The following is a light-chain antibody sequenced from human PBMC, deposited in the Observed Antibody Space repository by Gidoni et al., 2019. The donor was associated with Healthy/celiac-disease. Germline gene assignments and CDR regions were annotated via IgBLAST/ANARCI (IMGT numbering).Light chain of an antibody. V-gene: IGLV1-47*01. CDR3: AAWDDSLSGFVV. Sequence: QSFLTQPPSPSGTPGQRVTISCSGSSSNIGSNYVYWYTQLPGTAPKLLIYRNNQRPSGVPDRFSGSKSGTSASLAISGLRSEDEADYYCAAWDDSLSGFVVFGGGTKLTVL. J-gene: IGLJ2*01. CDR1: SSNIGSNY. CDR2: RNN.